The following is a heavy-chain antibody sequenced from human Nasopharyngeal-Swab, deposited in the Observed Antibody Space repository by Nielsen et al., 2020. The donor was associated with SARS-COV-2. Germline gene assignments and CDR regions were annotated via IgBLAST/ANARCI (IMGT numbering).Heavy chain of an antibody. D-gene: IGHD3-10*01. CDR2: ISYDGNNK. J-gene: IGHJ3*02. Sequence: GESLKISCAASGFTFSSYDMHWVRQAPGKGLEWVAVISYDGNNKYYADSVKGRFTISRDNSKNTLYLQMNSLRAEDTAVYYCAKDTRSNYYGSGSYYGYAFDIWGQGTMVTVSS. CDR1: GFTFSSYD. V-gene: IGHV3-30*18. CDR3: AKDTRSNYYGSGSYYGYAFDI.